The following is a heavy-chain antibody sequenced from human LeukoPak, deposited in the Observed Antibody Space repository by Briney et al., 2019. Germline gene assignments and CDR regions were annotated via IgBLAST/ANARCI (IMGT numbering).Heavy chain of an antibody. D-gene: IGHD3-10*01. J-gene: IGHJ4*02. CDR3: ARAKPKNMVRGLIMRRESRYYFDY. CDR2: IYSGGST. Sequence: GGSLRLSCAASGFTFSSYAMSWVRQAPGKGLEWVSVIYSGGSTYYADSVKGRFTISRDNSKSTLYIQMNSLRAEDTAVYYCARAKPKNMVRGLIMRRESRYYFDYWGQGTLVTVSS. CDR1: GFTFSSYA. V-gene: IGHV3-53*01.